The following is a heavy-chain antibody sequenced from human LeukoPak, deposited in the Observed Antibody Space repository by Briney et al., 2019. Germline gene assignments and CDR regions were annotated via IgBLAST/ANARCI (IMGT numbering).Heavy chain of an antibody. V-gene: IGHV3-23*01. CDR1: GFTFSNYW. J-gene: IGHJ4*02. CDR3: AKGTIAAAGTDCDY. D-gene: IGHD6-13*01. CDR2: ISGRDGYT. Sequence: PGGSLRLSCAASGFTFSNYWMSWVRQAPGKGLEWVSAISGRDGYTYYADSVKGRFTISRDNSKDTLFLHMSSLRAEDTAVYYCAKGTIAAAGTDCDYWGQGTQVTVSS.